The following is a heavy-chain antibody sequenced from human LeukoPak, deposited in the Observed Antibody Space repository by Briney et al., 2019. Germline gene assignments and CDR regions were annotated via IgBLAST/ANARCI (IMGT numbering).Heavy chain of an antibody. CDR2: IYYSGST. Sequence: PSETLSLTCTVSGGSISSSSYYWGWIRQPPGKGLEWIGSIYYSGSTYYNPSLKSRVTISVDTSKNQFSLKLSSVTAADTAVYYCARHLGVVPYYYYGMDVWGQGTTVTVSS. CDR1: GGSISSSSYY. D-gene: IGHD3-3*01. J-gene: IGHJ6*02. V-gene: IGHV4-39*01. CDR3: ARHLGVVPYYYYGMDV.